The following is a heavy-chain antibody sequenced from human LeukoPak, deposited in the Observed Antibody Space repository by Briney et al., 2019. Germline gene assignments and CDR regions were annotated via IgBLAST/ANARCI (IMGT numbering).Heavy chain of an antibody. CDR1: GFTFSDYY. CDR2: ISGSGTIT. Sequence: GGSLRLSCAASGFTFSDYYMAWIRQAPGKGLNWVSCISGSGTITYYADSLKGRFTISRDNAKNSLFLQMDSLRAEDTAVYYCVRILEGYSYYMDAWGKGTTVIVSS. CDR3: VRILEGYSYYMDA. V-gene: IGHV3-11*04. J-gene: IGHJ6*03.